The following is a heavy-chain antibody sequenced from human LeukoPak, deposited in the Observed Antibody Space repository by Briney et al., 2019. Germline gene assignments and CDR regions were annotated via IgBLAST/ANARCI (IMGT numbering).Heavy chain of an antibody. J-gene: IGHJ4*02. Sequence: GGSLSLSCAASGFTFSDSWKSWVRQAPGKGLEWVGHIKRKINGGTADYAAPVKGRFTISRDDSKNTLYLQVNSLKIEDTAVYYCTTNFPDYFHSWGQGTLVTVSS. CDR3: TTNFPDYFHS. V-gene: IGHV3-15*01. CDR2: IKRKINGGTA. CDR1: GFTFSDSW.